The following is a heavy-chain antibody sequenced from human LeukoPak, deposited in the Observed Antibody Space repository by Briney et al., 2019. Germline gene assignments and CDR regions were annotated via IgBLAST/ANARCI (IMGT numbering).Heavy chain of an antibody. CDR2: ISGSGGST. J-gene: IGHJ4*02. D-gene: IGHD6-19*01. V-gene: IGHV3-23*01. Sequence: GGTLRLSCAASGFTFSSYGMSWVRQAPGKGLEWVSAISGSGGSTYYADSVKGRFTISRDNVKNLLYLQMNSLRAEDTAVYYCARVQRGTAVALDYWGQGTLATVSS. CDR1: GFTFSSYG. CDR3: ARVQRGTAVALDY.